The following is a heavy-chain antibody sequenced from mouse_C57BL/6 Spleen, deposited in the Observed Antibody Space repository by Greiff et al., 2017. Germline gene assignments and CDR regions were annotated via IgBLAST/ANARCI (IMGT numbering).Heavy chain of an antibody. CDR1: GFTFSDYY. J-gene: IGHJ1*03. V-gene: IGHV5-12*01. CDR2: ISNGGGST. D-gene: IGHD5-1*01. CDR3: ARQGSTGYCDV. Sequence: EVKVVESGGGLVQPGGSLKLSCAASGFTFSDYYMYWVRQTPEKRLEWVAYISNGGGSTYYPDTVKGRFTISRDNAKNTLYLQMSRLKSEDTAKYYCARQGSTGYCDVWGTGTTVTVSS.